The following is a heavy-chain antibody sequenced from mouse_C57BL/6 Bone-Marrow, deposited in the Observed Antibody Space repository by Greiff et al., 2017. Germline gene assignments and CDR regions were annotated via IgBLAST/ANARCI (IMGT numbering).Heavy chain of an antibody. Sequence: QVQLQQPGAELVRPGSSVKLSCKASGYTFTSYWMDWVKQRPGQGLEWIGNIYPSDSETHYNQKFKDKATLTVDKSSSTAYMQLSSLTSEYSAVYYCASLGITTVVAHWYFDVWGTGTTVTVSS. CDR2: IYPSDSET. CDR1: GYTFTSYW. CDR3: ASLGITTVVAHWYFDV. J-gene: IGHJ1*03. V-gene: IGHV1-61*01. D-gene: IGHD1-1*01.